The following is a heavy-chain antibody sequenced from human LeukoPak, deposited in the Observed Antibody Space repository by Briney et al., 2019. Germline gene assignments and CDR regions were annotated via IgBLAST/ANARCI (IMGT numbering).Heavy chain of an antibody. Sequence: GTSVKVSCKASGFTFTSSAMQWVRQARGQRLEWIGWIVVGSGNTNYAQKFQERVTITRDMSTSTAYMELSSLRSEDTAVYYCARSADYYDSSGYYFDYWGQGTLVTVSS. D-gene: IGHD3-22*01. J-gene: IGHJ4*02. CDR3: ARSADYYDSSGYYFDY. CDR2: IVVGSGNT. CDR1: GFTFTSSA. V-gene: IGHV1-58*02.